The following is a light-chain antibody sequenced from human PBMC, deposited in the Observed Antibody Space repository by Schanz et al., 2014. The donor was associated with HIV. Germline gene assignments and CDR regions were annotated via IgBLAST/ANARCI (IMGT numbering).Light chain of an antibody. CDR3: QQYGSSPGT. CDR2: GAS. Sequence: EIVLTQFPGTLSLSPGDRATLSCRASQSVSSNYLAWYQLKPGQAPRLLIYGASTRATGIPYRFSGSGSGTDFTLTISRLEPEDFAVYYCQQYGSSPGTFGQGTKLEIK. J-gene: IGKJ2*01. CDR1: QSVSSNY. V-gene: IGKV3-20*01.